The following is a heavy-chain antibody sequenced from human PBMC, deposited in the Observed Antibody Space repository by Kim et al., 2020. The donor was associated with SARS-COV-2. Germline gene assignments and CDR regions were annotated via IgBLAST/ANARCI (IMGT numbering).Heavy chain of an antibody. CDR2: INPSDGST. CDR1: GYTFTDYY. CDR3: ARPKGSSAFYHGLSV. D-gene: IGHD3-22*01. V-gene: IGHV1-46*01. J-gene: IGHJ6*02. Sequence: ASGKVSCKASGYTFTDYYIHWVRQAPGQGLEWMGMINPSDGSTNYAQRFQVRFTLTRDTSTSTVFMELNSLRSDDTAVYYCARPKGSSAFYHGLSVWGQGTAVTVSS.